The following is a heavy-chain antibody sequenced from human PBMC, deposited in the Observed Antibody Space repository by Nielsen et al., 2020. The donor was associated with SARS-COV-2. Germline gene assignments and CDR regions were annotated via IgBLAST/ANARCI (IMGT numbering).Heavy chain of an antibody. J-gene: IGHJ5*02. Sequence: GSLRLSCAASGFTFSGSAMHWVRQASGKGLEWVGRIRSKANSYATAYAASVKGRFTISRDDSRNTAYLQMNSLKTEDTAVYYCTRRVPAAKWFDPWGQGTLVTVSS. D-gene: IGHD2-2*01. CDR2: IRSKANSYAT. CDR3: TRRVPAAKWFDP. V-gene: IGHV3-73*01. CDR1: GFTFSGSA.